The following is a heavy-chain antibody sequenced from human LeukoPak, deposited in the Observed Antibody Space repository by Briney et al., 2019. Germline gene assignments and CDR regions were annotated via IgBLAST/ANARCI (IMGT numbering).Heavy chain of an antibody. CDR1: GGSVSSSDYY. J-gene: IGHJ4*02. D-gene: IGHD3-22*01. V-gene: IGHV4-39*01. CDR2: IYYTGNT. Sequence: SETLSLTCTVSGGSVSSSDYYWGWSRQPPGKGLEWIGSIYYTGNTYYNPSLKSRVTVSVDTSKNQFSLRLSSVTAADTAMFYCARLYDSRGYYPYFHFDYWGQGSLVTVSS. CDR3: ARLYDSRGYYPYFHFDY.